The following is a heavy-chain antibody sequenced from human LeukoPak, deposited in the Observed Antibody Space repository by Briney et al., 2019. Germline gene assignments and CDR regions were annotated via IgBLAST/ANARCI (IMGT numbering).Heavy chain of an antibody. CDR3: TTGYYADYFQH. J-gene: IGHJ1*01. CDR2: IKSNTDGGTT. CDR1: GFTFSNAW. V-gene: IGHV3-15*01. D-gene: IGHD1-26*01. Sequence: GGSLRLSCAASGFTFSNAWMTWVRQAPGKGLEWVGRIKSNTDGGTTDYAAPVKGRFTISRDDSENTLYLQMNSLGTEDTAVYYCTTGYYADYFQHWGQGTLVTVSS.